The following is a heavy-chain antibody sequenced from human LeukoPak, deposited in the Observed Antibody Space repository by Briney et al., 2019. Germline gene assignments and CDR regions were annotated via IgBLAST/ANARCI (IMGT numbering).Heavy chain of an antibody. Sequence: GASVKVSCKASGYTFSVHYIHWVRQAPGQGLEWMGWISTYNGDTNYAQKFQGRVTMTTDTSTSTAYIELRSLTSDDTAAYYCARDWWGYDVLTGDNWFDPWGQGTLVTVSS. D-gene: IGHD3-9*01. J-gene: IGHJ5*02. V-gene: IGHV1-18*04. CDR3: ARDWWGYDVLTGDNWFDP. CDR2: ISTYNGDT. CDR1: GYTFSVHY.